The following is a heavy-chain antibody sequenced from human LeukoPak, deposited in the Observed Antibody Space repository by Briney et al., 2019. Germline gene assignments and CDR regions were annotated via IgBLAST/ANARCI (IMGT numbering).Heavy chain of an antibody. D-gene: IGHD2-8*01. CDR1: GGSLSGFY. J-gene: IGHJ4*02. CDR2: KKPSGRT. CDR3: ARGLKPYCTNGVCYTGDF. V-gene: IGHV4-34*01. Sequence: PSETLSLTCGVYGGSLSGFYWNWIRQPPGKGLEWIGEKKPSGRTTYNPSLKSRVSMSLDTSKNQFSLKLSSVTAADTAVYYCARGLKPYCTNGVCYTGDFWGQGTLVTVSP.